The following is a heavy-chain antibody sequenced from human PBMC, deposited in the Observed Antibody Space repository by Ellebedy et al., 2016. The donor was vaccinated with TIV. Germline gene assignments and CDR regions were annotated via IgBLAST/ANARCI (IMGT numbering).Heavy chain of an antibody. J-gene: IGHJ6*02. CDR1: GFTFSSYA. V-gene: IGHV3-30-3*01. D-gene: IGHD3-9*01. Sequence: GESLKISCAASGFTFSSYAMHWVRQAPGKGLEWVAVISYDGSNKYYADSVKGRFTISRDNSKNTLYLQMNSLRAEDTAVYYCARDRGPDSRQLRYFDWLTQLYYYYGMDVWGQGTTVTVSS. CDR2: ISYDGSNK. CDR3: ARDRGPDSRQLRYFDWLTQLYYYYGMDV.